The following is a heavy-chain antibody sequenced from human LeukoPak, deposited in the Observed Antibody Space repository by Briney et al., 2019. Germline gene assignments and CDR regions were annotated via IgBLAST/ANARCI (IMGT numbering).Heavy chain of an antibody. CDR2: INHSGST. V-gene: IGHV4-34*01. J-gene: IGHJ3*02. Sequence: SETLSLTCAVYGGSFSGYYWSWIRQPPGKGLEWIGEINHSGSTNYNPSLKSRVTISVDTSKNRFSLKLSSVTAADTAVYYCARFPPHSRAAAAGTLYHRGAFDIWGQGTMVTVSS. CDR3: ARFPPHSRAAAAGTLYHRGAFDI. D-gene: IGHD6-13*01. CDR1: GGSFSGYY.